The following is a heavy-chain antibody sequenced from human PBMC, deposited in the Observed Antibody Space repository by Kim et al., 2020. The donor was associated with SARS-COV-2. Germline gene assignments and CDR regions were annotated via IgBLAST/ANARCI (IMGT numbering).Heavy chain of an antibody. CDR1: GFTFSGSA. J-gene: IGHJ6*02. CDR3: TTPTEHDYGDLRGYYYYGMDV. Sequence: GGSLRLSCAASGFTFSGSAMHWVRQASGKGLEWVGRIRSKANSYATAYAASVKGRFTISRDDSKNTAYLQMNSLKTEDTAVYYCTTPTEHDYGDLRGYYYYGMDVWGQGTTVTVSS. V-gene: IGHV3-73*01. D-gene: IGHD4-17*01. CDR2: IRSKANSYAT.